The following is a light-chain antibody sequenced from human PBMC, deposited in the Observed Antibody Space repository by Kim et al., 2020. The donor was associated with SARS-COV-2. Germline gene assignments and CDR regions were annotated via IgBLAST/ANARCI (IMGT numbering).Light chain of an antibody. CDR1: QSMSSA. Sequence: GERDTRSRRARQSMSSALAWDQQLPGQTPRLLIYRAANRGRGIPARFSGRGSGTDFSLTISSLEPEDFAVYYCQQRYNRISFGQGTRLEIK. J-gene: IGKJ5*01. CDR2: RAA. CDR3: QQRYNRIS. V-gene: IGKV3-11*01.